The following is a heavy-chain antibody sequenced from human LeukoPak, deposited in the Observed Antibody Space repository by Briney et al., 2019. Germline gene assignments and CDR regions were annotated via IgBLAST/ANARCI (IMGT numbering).Heavy chain of an antibody. CDR2: ISSSSSTI. CDR3: ARAGSYGSGDY. V-gene: IGHV3-48*01. CDR1: GFTFRTYS. Sequence: GGSLRLSCAASGFTFRTYSINWVRQAPGKGLEWISYISSSSSTIYYAGSVKGRFTISRDNAKNSLYLQMNSLRAEDTAVYYCARAGSYGSGDYWGQGTLVTVSS. J-gene: IGHJ4*02. D-gene: IGHD3-10*01.